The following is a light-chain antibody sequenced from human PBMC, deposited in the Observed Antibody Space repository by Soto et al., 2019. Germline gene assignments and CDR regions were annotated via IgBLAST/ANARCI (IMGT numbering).Light chain of an antibody. CDR2: DAS. V-gene: IGKV1-5*01. Sequence: DIQMTQSPSTLSASVRDRVTITCRASQSISSWLAWYQQKPGKAPTLLIYDASSLESGVPSRFSGSGSGTEFTLAISSLQTDDSATYYCQQYNSYSMWTFGQGTKVDIK. CDR3: QQYNSYSMWT. J-gene: IGKJ1*01. CDR1: QSISSW.